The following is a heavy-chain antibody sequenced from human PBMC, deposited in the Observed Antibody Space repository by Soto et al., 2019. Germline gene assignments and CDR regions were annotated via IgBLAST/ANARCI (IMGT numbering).Heavy chain of an antibody. Sequence: PGGSLRLSCVTSGFTFSRNTMDWVRQAPGKGLEWVASITSSGSYVYYADSVKGRFSASRDNAKNSLSLQMDSLRPDDTAIYFWVKDEGIEAMDVWGQGTTVTVSS. CDR2: ITSSGSYV. D-gene: IGHD3-3*02. CDR3: VKDEGIEAMDV. J-gene: IGHJ6*02. CDR1: GFTFSRNT. V-gene: IGHV3-21*01.